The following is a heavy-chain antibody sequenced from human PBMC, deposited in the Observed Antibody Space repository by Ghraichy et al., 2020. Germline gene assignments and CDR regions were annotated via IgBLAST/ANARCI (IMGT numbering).Heavy chain of an antibody. CDR1: EYSFSTYY. D-gene: IGHD3-16*01. V-gene: IGHV1-46*04. CDR2: ISPGGDRT. CDR3: IRGETEMADNLYN. J-gene: IGHJ4*02. Sequence: ASVKVSCKAPEYSFSTYYMHWVRQAPGQGLEWMGIISPGGDRTVYTQKLRGRVTMTRDTSTSTLFMELINLRSEDTAIYYCIRGETEMADNLYNWGQGTPVTVSS.